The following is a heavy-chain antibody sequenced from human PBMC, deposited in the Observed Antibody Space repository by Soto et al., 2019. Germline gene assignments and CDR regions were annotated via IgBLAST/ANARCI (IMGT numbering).Heavy chain of an antibody. V-gene: IGHV1-24*01. CDR2: FDPEDGET. Sequence: ASVKVSCKASGYTFTSYYMHWVRQAPGKGLEWMGGFDPEDGETIYAQKFQGRVTMTEDTSTDTAYMELSSLRSEDTAVYYCANLYGGNSYYYYGMDVWGQGTTVTVSS. J-gene: IGHJ6*02. CDR1: GYTFTSYY. CDR3: ANLYGGNSYYYYGMDV. D-gene: IGHD2-21*02.